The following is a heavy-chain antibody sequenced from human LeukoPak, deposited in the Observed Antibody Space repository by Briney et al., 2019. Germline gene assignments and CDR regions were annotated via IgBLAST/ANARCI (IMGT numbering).Heavy chain of an antibody. D-gene: IGHD4-11*01. CDR1: GYTFNDYY. J-gene: IGHJ4*02. Sequence: VASVKVSCKTSGYTFNDYYIHWLRQAPGQGREWMGRINPNSGETNSAQKFQGRVTMTGDTSISTAYMELRRVTSDDTAVYYCARDRDYSNTERGFDYWGQGTLVTVSS. CDR3: ARDRDYSNTERGFDY. CDR2: INPNSGET. V-gene: IGHV1-2*06.